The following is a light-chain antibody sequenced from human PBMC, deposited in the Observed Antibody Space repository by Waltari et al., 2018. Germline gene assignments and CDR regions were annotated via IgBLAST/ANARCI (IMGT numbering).Light chain of an antibody. CDR1: QSITSN. J-gene: IGKJ5*01. CDR2: GAS. CDR3: QHYDNGPPIT. Sequence: EIVMTQSPATLSVSPGERATLSCRASQSITSNLAWYQQKPGQAPRLIIYGASIRPTGIPARFSGSGSGTEFTLTISSLQSEDFAVYYCQHYDNGPPITFGQGTRLEIK. V-gene: IGKV3D-15*01.